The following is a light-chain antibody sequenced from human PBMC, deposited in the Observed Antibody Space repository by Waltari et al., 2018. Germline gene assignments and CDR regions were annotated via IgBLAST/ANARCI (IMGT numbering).Light chain of an antibody. CDR3: QQDYTTPYS. J-gene: IGKJ2*03. CDR1: NGFNKE. Sequence: DIQMTQSPSSLSASVGDRVPFTCRASNGFNKELSWYQQKQGKVPTLLISAAYSLQTGAPSRFSGSGSGTDFTLTISSRQPEDVATYYCQQDYTTPYSFGQGTKVDIK. CDR2: AAY. V-gene: IGKV1-27*01.